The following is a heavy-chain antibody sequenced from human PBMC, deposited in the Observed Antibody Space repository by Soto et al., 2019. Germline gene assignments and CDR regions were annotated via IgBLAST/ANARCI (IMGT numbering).Heavy chain of an antibody. D-gene: IGHD4-17*01. CDR1: GGSISSYY. J-gene: IGHJ4*02. Sequence: SATLSLTCTVSGGSISSYYLSWIRQPPGKGLEWIGCIYYSGSTYYNPSLKSRVTISVDTSKNQFSLKLSSVAAADTAVYYCARASDYGDYYFESWGQGTLVTVSS. V-gene: IGHV4-59*12. CDR2: IYYSGST. CDR3: ARASDYGDYYFES.